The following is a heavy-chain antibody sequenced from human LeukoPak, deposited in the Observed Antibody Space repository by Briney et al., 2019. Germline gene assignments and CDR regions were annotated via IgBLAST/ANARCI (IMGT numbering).Heavy chain of an antibody. D-gene: IGHD6-13*01. CDR2: INPNSGGT. CDR3: ARLVAAAGTGGDY. J-gene: IGHJ4*02. V-gene: IGHV1-2*02. CDR1: GYTFSGYY. Sequence: ASAKVSCKASGYTFSGYYMHWVRQAPGQGLEWMGWINPNSGGTNYAQKFQGRVTMTRDTSISTAYMELSRLRSDDTAVYYCARLVAAAGTGGDYWGQGTLVTVSS.